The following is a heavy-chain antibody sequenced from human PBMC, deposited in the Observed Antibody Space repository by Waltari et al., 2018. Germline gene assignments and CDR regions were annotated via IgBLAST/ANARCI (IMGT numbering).Heavy chain of an antibody. D-gene: IGHD6-6*01. Sequence: QVQLVESGGGVVQPGGSLRLSCAASGFTFSTYGMHWVRQAPGKGLGWVSFIRYDGNDKYYTDSVKGQFTISRDNSKNTLYPQMNSLRAEDTAVYYCAKSASGSSPGWSDPWGQGTLVTVSS. CDR3: AKSASGSSPGWSDP. CDR2: IRYDGNDK. CDR1: GFTFSTYG. J-gene: IGHJ5*02. V-gene: IGHV3-30*02.